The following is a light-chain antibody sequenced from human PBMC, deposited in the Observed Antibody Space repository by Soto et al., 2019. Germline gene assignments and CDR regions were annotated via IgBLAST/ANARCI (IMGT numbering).Light chain of an antibody. CDR3: QQYGNSPWT. J-gene: IGKJ1*01. CDR1: QRFGSSN. Sequence: GLTKSQGTLSLSPGERGTLSCRASQRFGSSNLAWYQQKPGQAPRLLIYSTSSRATGIPDRFSGSGSGTDFTLTISRLEPEDFAVYYCQQYGNSPWTFGQGTMVDI. CDR2: STS. V-gene: IGKV3-20*01.